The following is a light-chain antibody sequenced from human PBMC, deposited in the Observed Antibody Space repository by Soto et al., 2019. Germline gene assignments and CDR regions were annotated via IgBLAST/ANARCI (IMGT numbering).Light chain of an antibody. CDR1: QSISNH. Sequence: EMQMTQSPSSLSASVEDRVIITCRASQSISNHLNWYQQKPGKAPKLLIFAASSLQSGVPSRFSGSRSGPDFTLTISSLQPEDFATYYCQHSYSSPPTFGHGTQVDIK. CDR3: QHSYSSPPT. J-gene: IGKJ1*01. V-gene: IGKV1-39*01. CDR2: AAS.